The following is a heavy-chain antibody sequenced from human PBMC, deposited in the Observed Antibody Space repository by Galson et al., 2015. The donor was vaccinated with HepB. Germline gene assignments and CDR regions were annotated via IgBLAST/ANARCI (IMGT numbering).Heavy chain of an antibody. V-gene: IGHV1-2*05. D-gene: IGHD1-26*01. CDR1: GYTFTGYY. CDR3: ARDSGSYPNHFDY. CDR2: LTPNTGGT. J-gene: IGHJ4*02. Sequence: SVKVSCKASGYTFTGYYIHWVRQAPGQGLEWMGRLTPNTGGTKYAQKFQGRVTMTRDTSINTAYMELSRLRFDDTVVYYCARDSGSYPNHFDYWGQGTLVIVSS.